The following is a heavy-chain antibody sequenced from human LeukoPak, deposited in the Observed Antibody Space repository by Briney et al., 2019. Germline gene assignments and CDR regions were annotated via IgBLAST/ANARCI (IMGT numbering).Heavy chain of an antibody. CDR2: ISWNSGSI. V-gene: IGHV3-9*01. J-gene: IGHJ4*02. D-gene: IGHD6-19*01. CDR3: AKGHSSGWEY. Sequence: SGGSLRLSCAASGFTFDDYAMHWVRQAPGKGLEWVSGISWNSGSIGYADSVKGRLTISRDNAKNTLYLQMNSLRAEDTAVYYCAKGHSSGWEYWGQGTLVTVSS. CDR1: GFTFDDYA.